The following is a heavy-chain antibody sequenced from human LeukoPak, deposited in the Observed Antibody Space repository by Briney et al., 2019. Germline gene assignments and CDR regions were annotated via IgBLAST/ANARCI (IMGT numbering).Heavy chain of an antibody. V-gene: IGHV4-59*01. CDR3: ARDQSGSYIFDY. CDR1: GDSISSYY. Sequence: PSETLSLTCTVFGDSISSYYWSWIRKPPGKGLGWIGSIYYSGITSYNPSLKSRVIISVHTSKNQFSLKLSSVTAADAAVYYCARDQSGSYIFDYWGQGTLVTVSS. J-gene: IGHJ4*02. CDR2: IYYSGIT. D-gene: IGHD1-26*01.